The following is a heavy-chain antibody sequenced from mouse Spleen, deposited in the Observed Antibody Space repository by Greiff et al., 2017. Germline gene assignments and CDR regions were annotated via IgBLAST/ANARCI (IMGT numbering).Heavy chain of an antibody. V-gene: IGHV1-42*01. CDR2: INPSTGGT. J-gene: IGHJ2*01. D-gene: IGHD2-1*01. CDR3: ARNYGNYLYYFDY. CDR1: GYSFTGYY. Sequence: VQLQQSGPELVKPGASVKISCKASGYSFTGYYMNWVKQSPEKSLEWIGEINPSTGGTTYNQKFKAKATLTVDKSSSTAYMQLKSLTSEDTAIYYCARNYGNYLYYFDYWGQGTTLTVSS.